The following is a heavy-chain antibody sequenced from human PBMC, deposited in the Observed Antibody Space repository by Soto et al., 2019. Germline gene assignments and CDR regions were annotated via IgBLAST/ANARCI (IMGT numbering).Heavy chain of an antibody. CDR3: VKDRLEVVTAIRYFDY. J-gene: IGHJ4*02. CDR1: GFTFSSYA. V-gene: IGHV3-64D*06. D-gene: IGHD2-21*02. CDR2: ISSNGGST. Sequence: EVQLVESGGGLVQPGGSLRLSCSASGFTFSSYAMHWVRQAPGKGLEYVSAISSNGGSTYYADSVKGRFTISRDNSKNTLYLQMSSLRAEDTAVYYCVKDRLEVVTAIRYFDYWGQGTLVTVSS.